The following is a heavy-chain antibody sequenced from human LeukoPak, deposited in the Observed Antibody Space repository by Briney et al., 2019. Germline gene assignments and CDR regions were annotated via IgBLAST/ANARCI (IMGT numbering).Heavy chain of an antibody. CDR3: ARPRSGSYGYYFDY. CDR2: ISSSSSTI. CDR1: GFTFSSYS. J-gene: IGHJ4*02. Sequence: PGGSLRLSCAASGFTFSSYSMNWVRQAPGKGLEWVSYISSSSSTIYYADSVKGRFTISRDNAKSSLYLQMNSLRDEDTAVYYCARPRSGSYGYYFDYWGQGTLVTVSS. D-gene: IGHD3-10*01. V-gene: IGHV3-48*02.